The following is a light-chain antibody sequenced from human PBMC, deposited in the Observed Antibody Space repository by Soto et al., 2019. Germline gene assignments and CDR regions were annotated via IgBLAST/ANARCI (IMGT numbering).Light chain of an antibody. CDR1: QSVSSY. J-gene: IGKJ4*01. CDR3: QQRSNWPLT. Sequence: EIVLTQSPATLSLSPGERATLSCRPSQSVSSYLAWYQQKPGQAPRLLIYDASNRATGIPARFSGSGSGTDFTLTISSLEPEDFAVYYCQQRSNWPLTFGGGTKVDI. CDR2: DAS. V-gene: IGKV3-11*01.